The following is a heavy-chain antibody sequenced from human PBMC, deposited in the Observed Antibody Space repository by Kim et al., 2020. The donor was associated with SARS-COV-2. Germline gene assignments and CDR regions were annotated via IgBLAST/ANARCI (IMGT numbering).Heavy chain of an antibody. Sequence: SETLSLTCTVSGGSISSSSYYWGWIRQPPGKGLEWIGSIYYSGSTYYNPSLKSRVTISVDTSKNQFSLKLSSVTAADTAVYYCGVLTFSSGYYNWFDPWGQGTLVTVSS. CDR2: IYYSGST. CDR3: GVLTFSSGYYNWFDP. V-gene: IGHV4-39*01. D-gene: IGHD3-22*01. J-gene: IGHJ5*02. CDR1: GGSISSSSYY.